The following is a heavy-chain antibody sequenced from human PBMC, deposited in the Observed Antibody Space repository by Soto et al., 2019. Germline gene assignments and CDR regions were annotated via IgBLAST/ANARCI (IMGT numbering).Heavy chain of an antibody. J-gene: IGHJ4*02. Sequence: GGSLRLSCAASGFTFSNAWMSWVRQAPGKGLEWVGRIKSKTDGGTTDYAAPVKGRFTISRDDSKNTLYLQMNSLKTEDTAVYYCTTGLYYSGSYYPFDYWGQGTLVTVSS. CDR2: IKSKTDGGTT. CDR1: GFTFSNAW. CDR3: TTGLYYSGSYYPFDY. D-gene: IGHD1-26*01. V-gene: IGHV3-15*01.